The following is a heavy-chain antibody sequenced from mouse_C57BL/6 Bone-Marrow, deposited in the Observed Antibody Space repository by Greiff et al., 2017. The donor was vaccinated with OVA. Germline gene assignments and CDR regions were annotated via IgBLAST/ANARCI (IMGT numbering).Heavy chain of an antibody. D-gene: IGHD2-4*01. J-gene: IGHJ1*03. CDR1: GYTFPSSW. Sequence: QVHVKQPGAELVMPGASVKLSCKASGYTFPSSWMHWVKQRPGQGLEWIGEINPSDSFTNYNQNFKGKSQLTVAKSSSTAYMQLSSLTSEDSAVYYCARDYYDYSYWYFDVWGTGTTVTVSS. V-gene: IGHV1-69*01. CDR2: INPSDSFT. CDR3: ARDYYDYSYWYFDV.